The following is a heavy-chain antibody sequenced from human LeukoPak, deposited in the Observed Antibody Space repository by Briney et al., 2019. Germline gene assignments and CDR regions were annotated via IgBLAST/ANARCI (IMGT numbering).Heavy chain of an antibody. CDR1: GGSISSSSYY. J-gene: IGHJ3*02. V-gene: IGHV4-39*01. CDR3: AIRAGGNSVFGAFDI. CDR2: IYYSGST. D-gene: IGHD2-21*02. Sequence: SETLSLTCTVSGGSISSSSYYWGWIRQPPGKGLEWIGSIYYSGSTYYNPSLKSRVTISVDTSKNQFSLKLSSVTAADTAVYYCAIRAGGNSVFGAFDIWGQGTKVTVSS.